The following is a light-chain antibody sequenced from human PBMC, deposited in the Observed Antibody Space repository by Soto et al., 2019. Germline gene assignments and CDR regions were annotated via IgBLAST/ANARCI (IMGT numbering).Light chain of an antibody. CDR1: QGISSY. J-gene: IGKJ1*01. CDR2: AAS. Sequence: IQLTQSPSSLSASVGDRVTITCRASQGISSYLAWYQQKPGKAPKLLIYAASTLQSGVLSRFSGSGSGTDFTLTISSLQPEDFATYYCQQLNSYPRTFGQGTKVDIK. V-gene: IGKV1-9*01. CDR3: QQLNSYPRT.